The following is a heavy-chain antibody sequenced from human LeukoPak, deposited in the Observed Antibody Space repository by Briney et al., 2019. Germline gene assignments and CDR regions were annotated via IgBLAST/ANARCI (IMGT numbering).Heavy chain of an antibody. CDR2: IYPGDSDT. D-gene: IGHD1-1*01. CDR3: ARQAATAYDYFDY. V-gene: IGHV5-51*01. J-gene: IGHJ4*02. Sequence: GESLKISCKGSGYSFTSYWIGWVRQMPGKGLEWMGIIYPGDSDTRYSPSFQGQVTISADKSISTAYLQWSSLKASDTAMYFCARQAATAYDYFDYWGQGTLVTVSS. CDR1: GYSFTSYW.